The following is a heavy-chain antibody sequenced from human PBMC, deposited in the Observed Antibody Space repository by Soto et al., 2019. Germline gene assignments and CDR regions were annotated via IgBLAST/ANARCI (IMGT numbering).Heavy chain of an antibody. J-gene: IGHJ4*02. Sequence: QVQLQQSGPGLVKPSQTLSLTCAISGDSVSSNSAAWNWIRQSPSRGLEWLGRTYYRSKWYNHYAVAEKHRITIHHDTSTNPFSLQLNSVTPDDTAVYYCASEGPCGGDCYFFDYWGQGTLVTVSS. CDR2: TYYRSKWYN. V-gene: IGHV6-1*01. CDR3: ASEGPCGGDCYFFDY. D-gene: IGHD2-21*02. CDR1: GDSVSSNSAA.